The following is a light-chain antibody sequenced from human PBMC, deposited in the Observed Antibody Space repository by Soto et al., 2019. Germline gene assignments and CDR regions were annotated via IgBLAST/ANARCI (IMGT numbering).Light chain of an antibody. Sequence: DIHMTQSPSTLSASVGDRVIITCRASQSIGTWLAWYQQKPGRAPNLLIYRASSLETGVPSRFSGSGSGAEFTLTISSLQPDDFATYYCQHPKWFGQGTKVEIK. V-gene: IGKV1-5*03. J-gene: IGKJ1*01. CDR2: RAS. CDR1: QSIGTW. CDR3: QHPKW.